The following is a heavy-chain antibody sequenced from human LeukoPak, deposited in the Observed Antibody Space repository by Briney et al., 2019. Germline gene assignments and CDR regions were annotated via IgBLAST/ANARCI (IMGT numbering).Heavy chain of an antibody. V-gene: IGHV1-2*06. CDR1: GYTFTNYY. CDR3: ARVWPDDY. CDR2: INPNSGGT. J-gene: IGHJ4*02. D-gene: IGHD2-21*01. Sequence: ASVKVSCKASGYTFTNYYVHWVRQAPGQGREWMGRINPNSGGTNYAQKFQGRVTMTRDTSISTAYMELSSLTSDDTAVYYCARVWPDDYWGEGTLVSVSS.